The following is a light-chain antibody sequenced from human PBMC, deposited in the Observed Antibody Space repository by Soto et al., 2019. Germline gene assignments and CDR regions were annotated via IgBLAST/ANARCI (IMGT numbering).Light chain of an antibody. V-gene: IGLV2-8*01. CDR2: EVN. J-gene: IGLJ1*01. CDR3: RSYAGSNNLYV. Sequence: QSALTQPPSASGSPGQSVTISCTGTSSDVGGYNYVSWYQQRPGKAPKLLIYEVNKRPSGVPDRFSGSKSGNTASLTVSGLQAEDEADYYCRSYAGSNNLYVFGTGTKVTVL. CDR1: SSDVGGYNY.